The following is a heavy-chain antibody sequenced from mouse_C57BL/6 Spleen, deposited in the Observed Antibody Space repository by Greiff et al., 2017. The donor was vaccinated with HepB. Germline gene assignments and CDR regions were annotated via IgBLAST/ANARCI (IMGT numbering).Heavy chain of an antibody. D-gene: IGHD2-12*01. CDR2: IDPSDSET. CDR1: GYTFTSYW. CDR3: ARSGKNHSPLRAMDY. V-gene: IGHV1-52*01. J-gene: IGHJ4*01. Sequence: QVQLQQPGAELVRPGSSVKLSCKASGYTFTSYWMHWVKQRPIQGLEWIGNIDPSDSETHYNQKFKDKATLTVDKSSSTAYMQLSNLTSADAAVYYCARSGKNHSPLRAMDYWGQGTSVTVSS.